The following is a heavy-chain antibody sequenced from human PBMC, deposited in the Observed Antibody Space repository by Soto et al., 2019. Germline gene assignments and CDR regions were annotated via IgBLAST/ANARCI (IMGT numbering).Heavy chain of an antibody. Sequence: QVQLVQSGAEVKKPGASVKVSCRTSGYTFTNYYMHWVRQAPGQGLEWMGIIKCSGGETTYAQKGLGRRNQTKGTATGTGQKEGGRLKSEDTGGEYCARGGDGGVGTAPLNPRGQGTLVTVSS. V-gene: IGHV1-46*03. D-gene: IGHD2-21*02. CDR3: ARGGDGGVGTAPLNP. CDR2: IKCSGGET. CDR1: GYTFTNYY. J-gene: IGHJ5*02.